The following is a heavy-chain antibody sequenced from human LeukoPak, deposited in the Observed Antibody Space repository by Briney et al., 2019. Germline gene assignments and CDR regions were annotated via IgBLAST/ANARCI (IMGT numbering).Heavy chain of an antibody. D-gene: IGHD2-2*01. CDR3: AKDLTLSSTTVY. V-gene: IGHV3-23*01. Sequence: GGSLRLSCAASGFTFSSYALRWVRPAPRKGLDWVSAISGSGGSTYYADSVKGRFTISRDNSKNTLYLQMNSLRAEDTAVYYCAKDLTLSSTTVYWGQGTLVTVSS. CDR2: ISGSGGST. CDR1: GFTFSSYA. J-gene: IGHJ4*02.